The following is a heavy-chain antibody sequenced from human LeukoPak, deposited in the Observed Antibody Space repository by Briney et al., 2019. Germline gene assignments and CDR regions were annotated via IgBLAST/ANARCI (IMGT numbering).Heavy chain of an antibody. CDR2: INHSGST. J-gene: IGHJ4*02. CDR1: GGSFSGYY. CDR3: ARHNEWLGVLDY. D-gene: IGHD6-19*01. V-gene: IGHV4-34*01. Sequence: PSETLSLTCAVYGGSFSGYYWSWIRQPPGKGLEWIGEINHSGSTNYNPSLKSRVTISVDTSKNQFSLKLSSVTAADTAVYYCARHNEWLGVLDYWGQGTLVTVSS.